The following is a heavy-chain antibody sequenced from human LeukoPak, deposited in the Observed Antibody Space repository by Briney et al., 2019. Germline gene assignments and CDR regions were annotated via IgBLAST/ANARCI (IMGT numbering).Heavy chain of an antibody. D-gene: IGHD3-22*01. CDR3: ASSGYFEDAFDI. CDR1: GFTFSSYA. J-gene: IGHJ3*02. Sequence: GGSLRLSCAASGFTFSSYAMHWVRQAPGKGLEWVAVISYDGSNKYYADSVKGRFTISRDNSKNTLYLQMNSLRAEDTAVYYCASSGYFEDAFDIWGQGTMVTVSS. CDR2: ISYDGSNK. V-gene: IGHV3-30-3*01.